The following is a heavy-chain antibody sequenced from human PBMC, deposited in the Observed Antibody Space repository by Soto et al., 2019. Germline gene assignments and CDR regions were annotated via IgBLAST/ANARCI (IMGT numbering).Heavy chain of an antibody. CDR1: GFTFSTYD. CDR3: VGAYPSSQIES. D-gene: IGHD6-13*01. Sequence: GGSLRLSCAGSGFTFSTYDMHWVRQATGKGLEWVSSIGTAGDTYYPVSVKGRFTISRENAKNSLYLQMNSLRAGDTAVYYCVGAYPSSQIESWGQGTLVTVSS. CDR2: IGTAGDT. V-gene: IGHV3-13*01. J-gene: IGHJ4*02.